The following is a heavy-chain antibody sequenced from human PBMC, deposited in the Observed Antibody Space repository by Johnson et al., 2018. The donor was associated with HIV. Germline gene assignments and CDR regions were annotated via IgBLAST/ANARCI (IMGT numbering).Heavy chain of an antibody. CDR1: GFTFSSYG. V-gene: IGHV3-30*02. CDR3: ARRDNSGWADAFDT. J-gene: IGHJ3*02. CDR2: IRYDGSNK. Sequence: VQLVESGGGVVQPGGSLRLSCAASGFTFSSYGMHWVRQAPGKGLEWVAFIRYDGSNKYYADSVKGRFTISRDNSKNTLYLQMNSLRGEDTAVYYCARRDNSGWADAFDTWGQGTMVTVSS. D-gene: IGHD6-19*01.